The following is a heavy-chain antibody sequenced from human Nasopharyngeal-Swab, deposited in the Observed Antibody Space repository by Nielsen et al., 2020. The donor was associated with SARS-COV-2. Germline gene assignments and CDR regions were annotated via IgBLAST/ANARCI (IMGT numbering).Heavy chain of an antibody. CDR2: IYHSGST. V-gene: IGHV4-4*02. D-gene: IGHD3-10*01. CDR1: GDSISSSNW. Sequence: SATLSLTCAVSGDSISSSNWWSWVCQPPGKGLEWLGEIYHSGSTNYNPSLKSRVTISVEKSKNQFSLKLSSVTAADTAVYYCAKVLWFGELYYWGQGTLVTVSS. CDR3: AKVLWFGELYY. J-gene: IGHJ4*02.